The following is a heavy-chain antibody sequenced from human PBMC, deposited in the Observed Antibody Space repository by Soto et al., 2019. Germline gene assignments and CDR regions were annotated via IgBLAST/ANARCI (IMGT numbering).Heavy chain of an antibody. D-gene: IGHD6-6*01. CDR3: ARSGRIAARRREAFDI. J-gene: IGHJ3*02. CDR2: INHSGST. CDR1: GGSFSGYY. Sequence: SETLSLTCAVYGGSFSGYYWSWIRQPPGKGLEWIGEINHSGSTNYNPSLKSRVTISVDTSKNQFSLKLSSVTAADTAVYYCARSGRIAARRREAFDIWGQGTMVTVSS. V-gene: IGHV4-34*01.